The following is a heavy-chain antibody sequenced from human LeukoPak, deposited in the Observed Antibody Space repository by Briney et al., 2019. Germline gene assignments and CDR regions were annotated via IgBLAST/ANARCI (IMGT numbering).Heavy chain of an antibody. CDR3: ARRSTVTRDLDI. CDR1: GLTFDHFE. J-gene: IGHJ3*02. D-gene: IGHD4-17*01. CDR2: IYSGGDT. V-gene: IGHV3-66*04. Sequence: GSLRLSCAASGLTFDHFEMHWVRQAPGKGLEWVSVIYSGGDTYYADSVKGRFTISRDNSKNTVYFQLNSLRAEDTAVYYCARRSTVTRDLDIWGQGTMVTVSS.